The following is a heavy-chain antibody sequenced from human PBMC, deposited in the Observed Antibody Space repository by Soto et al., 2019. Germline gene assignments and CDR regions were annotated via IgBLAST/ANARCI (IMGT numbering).Heavy chain of an antibody. Sequence: EVQLLESGGGLVQPGGSLRLSCAASGFTFSSHAMSWVRQAPGKGLEWVSGTSANGGSTYYTDPVKGRLTISRDNAKNTLYLQMNSLRAEATAVYYCAKAISTSRTLLDYWGQGTLVTVSS. CDR2: TSANGGST. V-gene: IGHV3-23*01. D-gene: IGHD3-9*01. J-gene: IGHJ4*02. CDR3: AKAISTSRTLLDY. CDR1: GFTFSSHA.